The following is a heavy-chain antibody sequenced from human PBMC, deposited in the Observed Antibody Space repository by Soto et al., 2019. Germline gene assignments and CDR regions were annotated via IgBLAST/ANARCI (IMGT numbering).Heavy chain of an antibody. CDR1: GGSISSGGYH. CDR3: ARDIRFLEWSYGMDV. J-gene: IGHJ6*02. D-gene: IGHD3-3*01. Sequence: SETLSLSCTVSGGSISSGGYHWSWIRQHPGKGLEWIGYIYYSGSTYYNPSLKSRVTISVDTSKNQFSLKLSSVTAADTAVYYCARDIRFLEWSYGMDVWGQGTTVTVSS. V-gene: IGHV4-31*03. CDR2: IYYSGST.